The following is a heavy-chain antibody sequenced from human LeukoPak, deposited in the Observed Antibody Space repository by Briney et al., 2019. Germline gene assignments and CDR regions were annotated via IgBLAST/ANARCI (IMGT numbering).Heavy chain of an antibody. Sequence: GGSLRLSCSASGFTFNSYPVHWVRQAPGKGLEYVSGISRNGGSTYYADSVKGRFTISRDNSKNTLYLQMSSLRAEDTAVYYCARDFRITAAGTGYYYGMDVWGQGTTVTVSS. V-gene: IGHV3-64D*06. J-gene: IGHJ6*02. CDR3: ARDFRITAAGTGYYYGMDV. CDR1: GFTFNSYP. CDR2: ISRNGGST. D-gene: IGHD6-13*01.